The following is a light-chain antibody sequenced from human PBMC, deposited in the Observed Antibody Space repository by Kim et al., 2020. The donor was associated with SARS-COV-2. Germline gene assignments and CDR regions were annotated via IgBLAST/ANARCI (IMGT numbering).Light chain of an antibody. J-gene: IGLJ3*02. CDR2: GVN. Sequence: SPVQSVTISCTGTSSDGGGYDYVSWYQHHPGKAPKLMIYGVNKRPSGVPDRFSGSKSGNTASLAISGLQPGDEADYYCCSYIGGPVFGGGTQLTVL. V-gene: IGLV2-11*01. CDR3: CSYIGGPV. CDR1: SSDGGGYDY.